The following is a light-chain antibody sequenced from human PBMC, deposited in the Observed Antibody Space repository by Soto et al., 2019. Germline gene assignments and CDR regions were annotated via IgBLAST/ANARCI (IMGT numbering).Light chain of an antibody. Sequence: QSVLTQPASVSGSPGQSITIYCSGTGSDVGAYNYVSWYQQHPAKAPKLMIYDVSNRPSGVSDRFSGSKSGNTASLTISGLQAEDEADYYCYSYTSSSTYVFGSGTKVTVL. CDR1: GSDVGAYNY. CDR3: YSYTSSSTYV. V-gene: IGLV2-14*01. CDR2: DVS. J-gene: IGLJ1*01.